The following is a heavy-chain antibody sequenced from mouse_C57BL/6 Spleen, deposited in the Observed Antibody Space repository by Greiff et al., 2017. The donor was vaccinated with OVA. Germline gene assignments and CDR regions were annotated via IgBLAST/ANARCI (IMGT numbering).Heavy chain of an antibody. V-gene: IGHV3-6*01. Sequence: EVKLEESGPGLVKPSQSLSLTCSVTGYSITSGYYWNWIRQFPGNKLEWMGYISYDGSNNYNPSLKNRISITRDTSKNQFFLKLNSVTTEDTATYYCAAGSSRFAYWGQGTLVTVSA. CDR3: AAGSSRFAY. J-gene: IGHJ3*01. CDR1: GYSITSGYY. CDR2: ISYDGSN. D-gene: IGHD1-1*01.